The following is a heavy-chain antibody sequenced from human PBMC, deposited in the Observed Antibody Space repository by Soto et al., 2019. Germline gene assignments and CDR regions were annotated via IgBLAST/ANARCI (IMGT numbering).Heavy chain of an antibody. Sequence: NPSETLSLTCTVSGGSISSYYWSWIRQPPGKGLEWIGYIYYSGSTNYNPSLKSRVTISVDTSKNQFSLKLSSVTAADTAVYYCARGNYYYDSSGWGQGTLVTVSS. CDR2: IYYSGST. V-gene: IGHV4-59*01. J-gene: IGHJ4*02. D-gene: IGHD3-22*01. CDR1: GGSISSYY. CDR3: ARGNYYYDSSG.